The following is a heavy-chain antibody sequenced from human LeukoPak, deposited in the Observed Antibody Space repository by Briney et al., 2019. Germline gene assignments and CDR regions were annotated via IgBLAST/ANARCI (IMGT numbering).Heavy chain of an antibody. CDR1: GGSISSYY. J-gene: IGHJ4*02. V-gene: IGHV4-59*01. CDR3: ARDSSVAGFKYYFDY. D-gene: IGHD6-19*01. CDR2: IYYSGST. Sequence: SETLSLTCTVSGGSISSYYWSWIRQPPGKGLEWIGYIYYSGSTNYSPSLKSRVTISVDTSKNQFSLKLSSVTAADTAVYYCARDSSVAGFKYYFDYWGQGTLVTVSS.